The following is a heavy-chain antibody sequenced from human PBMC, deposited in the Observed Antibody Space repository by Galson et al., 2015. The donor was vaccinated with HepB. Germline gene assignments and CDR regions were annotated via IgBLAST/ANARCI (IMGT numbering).Heavy chain of an antibody. CDR3: ARDYGSSAWFDP. CDR1: GASINNALYY. J-gene: IGHJ5*02. CDR2: ISHTGLT. D-gene: IGHD3-10*01. Sequence: SETLSLTCTVSGASINNALYYWDWIRRPPGGGLEWIASISHTGLTFYNTSLNGRATISVDTSKNQFFLKLTTVTPADTAIYYCARDYGSSAWFDPWGQGTLVTVSS. V-gene: IGHV4-39*07.